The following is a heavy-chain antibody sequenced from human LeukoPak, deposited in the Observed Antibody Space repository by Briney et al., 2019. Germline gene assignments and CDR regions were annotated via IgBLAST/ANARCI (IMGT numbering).Heavy chain of an antibody. V-gene: IGHV4-61*02. D-gene: IGHD3-22*01. CDR1: GGSISSGSYY. J-gene: IGHJ6*02. Sequence: PSQTLSLTCTVSGGSISSGSYYWSWIRQPAGKGLEWIGRIYTSGSTNYNPSLKSRVTISVDTSKNQFSLKLSSVTAADTAVYYCARGDYYDSSGYPPYYYGMDVWGQGTTVTVSS. CDR3: ARGDYYDSSGYPPYYYGMDV. CDR2: IYTSGST.